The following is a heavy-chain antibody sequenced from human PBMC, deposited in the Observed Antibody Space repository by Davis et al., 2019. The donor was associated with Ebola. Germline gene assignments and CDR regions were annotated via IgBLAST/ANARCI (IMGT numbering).Heavy chain of an antibody. J-gene: IGHJ6*03. CDR3: ARAGSSSHPYHYYYYMDV. CDR2: IIPIFGTT. Sequence: AASVKVSCKASGGTFSSYAISWVRQAPGQGLEWMGGIIPIFGTTNYAQKFQGRVTIIADASTSTAYMELSSLRSEDTAVYCCARAGSSSHPYHYYYYMDVWGKGTTVTVSS. V-gene: IGHV1-69*13. CDR1: GGTFSSYA. D-gene: IGHD6-6*01.